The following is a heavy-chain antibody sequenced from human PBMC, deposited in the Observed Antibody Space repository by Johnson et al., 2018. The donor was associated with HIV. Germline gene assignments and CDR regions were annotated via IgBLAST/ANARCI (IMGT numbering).Heavy chain of an antibody. V-gene: IGHV3-11*04. CDR3: ARSVNAGRPFDI. CDR2: ISSSDSAI. Sequence: QVQLVESGGGLIQPGGSLRLSCAASGFLVSSNYMSWVRQAPGKGLEWVSYISSSDSAIWYADSVKGRFTVSRDNAKNSLYLQMNSLRAEDTAVYYCARSVNAGRPFDIWGQGTLVTVSS. J-gene: IGHJ3*02. CDR1: GFLVSSNY. D-gene: IGHD2-8*01.